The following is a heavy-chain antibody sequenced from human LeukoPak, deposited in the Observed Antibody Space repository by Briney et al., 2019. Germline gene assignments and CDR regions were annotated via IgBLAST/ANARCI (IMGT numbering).Heavy chain of an antibody. CDR1: EFTFSSYW. V-gene: IGHV3-7*01. Sequence: GGSLRLSCAASEFTFSSYWMTWVRQAPGKGLEWVANINQDGREKYYVDSVEGRFTISRDNAKNSLYLQMNSLRAEDTAVYYCVRAREAYYNVFPDYWGQGALVTVSS. D-gene: IGHD3-10*01. CDR2: INQDGREK. CDR3: VRAREAYYNVFPDY. J-gene: IGHJ4*02.